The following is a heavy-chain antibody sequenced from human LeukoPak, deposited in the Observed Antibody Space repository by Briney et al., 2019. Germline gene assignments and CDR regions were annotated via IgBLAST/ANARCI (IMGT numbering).Heavy chain of an antibody. D-gene: IGHD3-10*01. CDR2: IYYSGST. V-gene: IGHV4-59*01. J-gene: IGHJ5*02. CDR3: ARSAYYGSGSYLSSWFDP. Sequence: PSETLSLTCTVSGDSISRYYCSWIRQPPGKGLEWMGNIYYSGSTHYNPSLKSRVTISVDTSKNQFSLKLTSLTAADTAVYYCARSAYYGSGSYLSSWFDPWGQGTLVTVSS. CDR1: GDSISRYY.